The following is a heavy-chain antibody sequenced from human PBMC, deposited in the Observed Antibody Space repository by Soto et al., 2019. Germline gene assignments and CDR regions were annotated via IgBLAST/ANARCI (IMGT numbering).Heavy chain of an antibody. CDR2: IRSKANSYAT. CDR3: TSPGSYQLLFDY. V-gene: IGHV3-73*01. CDR1: GFTFWGSA. D-gene: IGHD2-2*01. J-gene: IGHJ4*02. Sequence: GGSLRLSCAASGFTFWGSAMPWVRQASGKGLEWGGRIRSKANSYATAYAASVKGRFTISRDDSKNTAYLQMNSLKTEDTAVYYCTSPGSYQLLFDYWGQGTLVTVSS.